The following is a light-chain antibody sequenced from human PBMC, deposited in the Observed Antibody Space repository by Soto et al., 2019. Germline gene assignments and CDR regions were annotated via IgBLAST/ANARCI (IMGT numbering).Light chain of an antibody. J-gene: IGLJ1*01. V-gene: IGLV3-21*02. CDR2: DDS. Sequence: SYELTQPPSVSVAPGQKARITCGGNNSGRKIVHWYQQKPGQAPVLVGYDDSDRPSGIPERFSGSNSGNTATLTISRVEAGDEADYYCQVWDSSSDHYVFGTGTKLTVL. CDR3: QVWDSSSDHYV. CDR1: NSGRKI.